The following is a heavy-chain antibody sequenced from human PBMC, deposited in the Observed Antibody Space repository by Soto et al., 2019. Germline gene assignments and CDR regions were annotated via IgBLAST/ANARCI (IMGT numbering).Heavy chain of an antibody. CDR1: GFSVSHNY. D-gene: IGHD2-8*02. CDR2: IYRDGRP. J-gene: IGHJ3*01. V-gene: IGHV3-53*02. Sequence: EVQVVETGGGLIQPGGSLRRSCAVSGFSVSHNYMTWVRQAPGKGLDWVSVIYRDGRPYYANSVKGRFTLSRDTSKNMVYLQMNSLRVEYTAVYYCARDTENTGGGLDVWGQGAMVTVSS. CDR3: ARDTENTGGGLDV.